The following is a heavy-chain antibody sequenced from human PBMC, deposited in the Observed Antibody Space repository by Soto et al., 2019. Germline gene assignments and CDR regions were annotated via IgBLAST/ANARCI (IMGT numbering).Heavy chain of an antibody. CDR1: GYTFTSYG. J-gene: IGHJ6*02. CDR3: ARAYCSSTSCYFPPGDYYHGMDV. D-gene: IGHD2-2*01. Sequence: ASVRVSCKASGYTFTSYGISWVRQAPGQGLEWMGWISAYNGNTNYAQKLQGRVTMTTDTSTSTAYMELRSLRSDDTAVYYCARAYCSSTSCYFPPGDYYHGMDVWGQGTTVTVSS. V-gene: IGHV1-18*04. CDR2: ISAYNGNT.